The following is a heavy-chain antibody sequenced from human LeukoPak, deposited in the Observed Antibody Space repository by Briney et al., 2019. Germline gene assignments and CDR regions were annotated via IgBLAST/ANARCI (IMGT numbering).Heavy chain of an antibody. J-gene: IGHJ1*01. D-gene: IGHD3-22*01. V-gene: IGHV4-4*02. CDR3: ARGDSSGYWSLGYFQH. Sequence: PSETLSLTCAVSGGSISSSNWWSWVRQPPGKGLEWIGEIYHSGSTNYSPSLKSRVTISVDKSKNQFSLKLSSVTAADTAVYYCARGDSSGYWSLGYFQHWGQGTLVTVSS. CDR2: IYHSGST. CDR1: GGSISSSNW.